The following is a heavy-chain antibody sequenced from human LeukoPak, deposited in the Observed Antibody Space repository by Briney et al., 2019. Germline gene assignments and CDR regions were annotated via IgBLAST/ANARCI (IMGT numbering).Heavy chain of an antibody. V-gene: IGHV3-21*04. J-gene: IGHJ4*02. CDR1: GFTFSSYS. CDR2: ISSSSSYI. D-gene: IGHD4/OR15-4a*01. CDR3: ARRAGAYSHPYDY. Sequence: GGSLRLSCAASGFTFSSYSMDWVRQAPGKGLEWVASISSSSSYIYYADSVKGRFTISRDNAKKSVYLQMNSLRAEDTAVYYCARRAGAYSHPYDYWGQGTLVTVSS.